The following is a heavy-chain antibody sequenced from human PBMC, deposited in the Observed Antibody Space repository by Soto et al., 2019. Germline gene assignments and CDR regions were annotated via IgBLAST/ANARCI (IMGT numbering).Heavy chain of an antibody. V-gene: IGHV4-39*01. CDR3: ARLRLETILTGYSPAILLDY. J-gene: IGHJ4*02. CDR1: GGSISSSSYY. Sequence: SETLSLTCTVSGGSISSSSYYWGWIRQPPGKGLEWIGSIYYSGSTYYNPSLKSRVTISVDTSKNQFSLKLSSVTAADTAVYYCARLRLETILTGYSPAILLDYSGQGSLVIVSS. D-gene: IGHD3-9*01. CDR2: IYYSGST.